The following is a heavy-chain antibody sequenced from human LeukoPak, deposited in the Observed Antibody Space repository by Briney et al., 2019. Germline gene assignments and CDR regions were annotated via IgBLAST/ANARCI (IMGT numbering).Heavy chain of an antibody. Sequence: QPGGSLRLSCAASGFTFSNYAMTWVRQAPGKGLEWVSVISGSGGNTYYADSAKGRFTISRDNSKNTLYLQMNSLRAEDTAVYYCANGNNGDYVRLDYWGQGTLVTVSA. J-gene: IGHJ4*02. CDR3: ANGNNGDYVRLDY. V-gene: IGHV3-23*01. CDR2: ISGSGGNT. CDR1: GFTFSNYA. D-gene: IGHD4-17*01.